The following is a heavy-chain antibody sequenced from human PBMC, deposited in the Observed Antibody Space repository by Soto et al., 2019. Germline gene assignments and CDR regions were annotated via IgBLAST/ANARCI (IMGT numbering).Heavy chain of an antibody. J-gene: IGHJ6*02. CDR3: ARVARGSFTSTSCFVDV. CDR2: INHSGST. Sequence: QVQLQQWGAGLLKPSETLSLTCAVYGGSFSGYYWSWIRQPPGKGLEWIGEINHSGSTNYNPSLKSRVTISVDTSKNQFSLKLSSVTAADTAVYYCARVARGSFTSTSCFVDVWGQGTTVTVSS. CDR1: GGSFSGYY. V-gene: IGHV4-34*01. D-gene: IGHD2-2*01.